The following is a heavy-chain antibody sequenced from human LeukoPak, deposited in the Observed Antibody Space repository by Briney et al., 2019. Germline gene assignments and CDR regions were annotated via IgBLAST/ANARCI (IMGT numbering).Heavy chain of an antibody. V-gene: IGHV1-2*02. J-gene: IGHJ5*02. D-gene: IGHD4-17*01. CDR3: AREPGRHDYGDYGWFDP. CDR2: VTPHSGVT. Sequence: GASVKVSCKASGYTFTDYYLHWVRQAPGQGLEWMGWVTPHSGVTNYAQKFQDRVTMTRDTSISTAYMELSRLRSDDTAVYYCAREPGRHDYGDYGWFDPWGQGTLATVSS. CDR1: GYTFTDYY.